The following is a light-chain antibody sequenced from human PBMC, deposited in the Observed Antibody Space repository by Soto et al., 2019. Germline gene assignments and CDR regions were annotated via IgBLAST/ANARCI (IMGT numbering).Light chain of an antibody. J-gene: IGKJ2*01. CDR1: QSVSSN. Sequence: EIVMTQSPATLSVSPGERATLSCRASQSVSSNLAWYRQIPGQAPRLLIYAASTRATGIPARFSGSGSGTEFTLTFTSQQSEDFAVYYCQQYNNWPYTFGQGTKLEIK. V-gene: IGKV3-15*01. CDR2: AAS. CDR3: QQYNNWPYT.